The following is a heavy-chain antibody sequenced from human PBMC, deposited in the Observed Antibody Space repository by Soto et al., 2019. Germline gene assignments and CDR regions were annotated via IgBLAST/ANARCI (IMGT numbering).Heavy chain of an antibody. J-gene: IGHJ4*02. CDR1: GFTVSSNY. CDR3: ARHGYSYGGGYFDY. CDR2: IYSGGSG. D-gene: IGHD5-18*01. V-gene: IGHV3-66*04. Sequence: EVQLVESGGGLVQPGGSLRLSCAASGFTVSSNYMSWVRQAPGKGLEWVAVIYSGGSGYYADTVKGRFTISTDNYKNTLYIQMFSMRAENTAVYYCARHGYSYGGGYFDYWGQGTLVTVSS.